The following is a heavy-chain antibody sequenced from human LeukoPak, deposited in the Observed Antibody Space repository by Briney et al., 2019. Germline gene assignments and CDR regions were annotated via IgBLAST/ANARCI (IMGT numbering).Heavy chain of an antibody. J-gene: IGHJ5*02. CDR3: ARGTTVTTLGS. Sequence: PSETLSLTCTFSGGSIRSSSYYWGWIRQPPGKGLEWIGSIYYSGSTYYNPSLKSRVTISDDTSKNQFSLKLSSVNAPDTSVYYCARGTTVTTLGSWGQGTLVTVSS. D-gene: IGHD4-17*01. V-gene: IGHV4-39*01. CDR1: GGSIRSSSYY. CDR2: IYYSGST.